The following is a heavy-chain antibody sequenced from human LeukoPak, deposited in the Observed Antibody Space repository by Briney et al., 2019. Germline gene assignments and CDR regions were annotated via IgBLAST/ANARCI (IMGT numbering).Heavy chain of an antibody. V-gene: IGHV3-30*18. D-gene: IGHD5-12*01. Sequence: PGGSLRLSCAASGFTFSSYGMHWVRQAPGKGLEWVAVISYDGSNKYYADSVKGRFTISRDNSKNTLYLQMNSLRAEDTAVYYCAKPVDIVATMRPQFDYWGQGTLVTVSS. CDR2: ISYDGSNK. CDR1: GFTFSSYG. J-gene: IGHJ4*02. CDR3: AKPVDIVATMRPQFDY.